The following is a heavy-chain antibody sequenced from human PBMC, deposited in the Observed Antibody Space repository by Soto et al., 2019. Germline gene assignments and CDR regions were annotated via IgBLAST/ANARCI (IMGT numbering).Heavy chain of an antibody. CDR1: GYSFTDYH. Sequence: ASLQVSCQASGYSFTDYHIHWVRQAPGQGLELLGRINPKSGGTSTAQKFQGWVTMTRDRSISTVYMELTRLRSDDTAVYFCARGHSTDCSNGVCSFFYNHEMDVWGQGTTVTSP. CDR2: INPKSGGT. CDR3: ARGHSTDCSNGVCSFFYNHEMDV. J-gene: IGHJ6*02. D-gene: IGHD2-8*01. V-gene: IGHV1-2*04.